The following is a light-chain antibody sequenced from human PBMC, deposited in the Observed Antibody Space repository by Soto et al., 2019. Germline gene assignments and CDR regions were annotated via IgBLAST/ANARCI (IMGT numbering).Light chain of an antibody. J-gene: IGKJ5*01. CDR3: QQSYSTPIT. CDR2: AAS. V-gene: IGKV1-39*01. CDR1: QSSSSY. Sequence: DIQMTQSPSSLSASVADRVTITCRASQSSSSYLNWYHQKPEKATKLLIYAASSLQSRAPSRFSSSGSGKDFTLTISSLQPEDFATYYCQQSYSTPITFGQGTRLEIK.